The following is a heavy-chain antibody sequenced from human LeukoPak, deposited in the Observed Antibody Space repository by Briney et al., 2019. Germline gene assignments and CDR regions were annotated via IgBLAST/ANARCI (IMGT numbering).Heavy chain of an antibody. CDR1: GGSISSSNW. Sequence: SGTLSLTCAVSGGSISSSNWWSWVRQPPGKGLEWIGEIYHSGSTNYNPSLKSRVTISVDKSKNQFSLKLSSVTAADTAVYYCARHPDNSHYYYYYMDVWGKGTTVTVSS. V-gene: IGHV4-4*02. CDR2: IYHSGST. CDR3: ARHPDNSHYYYYYMDV. J-gene: IGHJ6*03. D-gene: IGHD1-1*01.